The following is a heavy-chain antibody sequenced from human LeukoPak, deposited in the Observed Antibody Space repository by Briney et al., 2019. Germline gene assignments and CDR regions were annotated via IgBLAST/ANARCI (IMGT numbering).Heavy chain of an antibody. CDR1: GGSISSSSYY. V-gene: IGHV4-39*01. CDR3: ALVGITGTTGDY. J-gene: IGHJ4*02. Sequence: SETLSLTCTVSGGSISSSSYYWGWIRQPPGKGLEWIVSIYYSGSTYYNPALKSRVTISVDTSKNQFSLKLRSVDAADTAVYYCALVGITGTTGDYWGQGTLVTVSS. CDR2: IYYSGST. D-gene: IGHD1-20*01.